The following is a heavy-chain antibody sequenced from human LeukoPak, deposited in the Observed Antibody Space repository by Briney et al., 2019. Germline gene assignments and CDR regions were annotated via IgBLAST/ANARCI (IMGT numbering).Heavy chain of an antibody. Sequence: SETLSLTCTVSGGPISTYYWSWIRQPAGKGLEWIGRIYTSGTTNYNPSLKSRVTMSVDTSKNQFSLKLSSVTAADTAVYYCARNGDYGGNMYCFDYWGQGTLVTVSS. J-gene: IGHJ4*02. V-gene: IGHV4-4*07. D-gene: IGHD4-23*01. CDR3: ARNGDYGGNMYCFDY. CDR1: GGPISTYY. CDR2: IYTSGTT.